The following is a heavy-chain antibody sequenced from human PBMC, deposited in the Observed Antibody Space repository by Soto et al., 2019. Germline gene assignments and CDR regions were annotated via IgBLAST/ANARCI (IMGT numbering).Heavy chain of an antibody. J-gene: IGHJ4*02. D-gene: IGHD1-20*01. V-gene: IGHV3-7*01. Sequence: PGGSLRLSCAASGFTFSNYWMHWVRQAPGKGLEWVANINEDGGKKHHVDSVKGRFTISRDNAKNSLYLQLNSLRAEDTAIYYCVRENNGGPEFWGQGIMVTVSS. CDR2: INEDGGKK. CDR3: VRENNGGPEF. CDR1: GFTFSNYW.